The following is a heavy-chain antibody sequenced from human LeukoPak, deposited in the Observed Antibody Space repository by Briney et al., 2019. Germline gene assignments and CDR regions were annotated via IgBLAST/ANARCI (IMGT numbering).Heavy chain of an antibody. CDR2: IIPIFGTA. CDR1: GGTFSSYA. Sequence: SVNVSCKASGGTFSSYAISWVRQAPGQGLEWMGGIIPIFGTANYAQKFQGRVTITADESTSTAYMELSSLRSEDTAVYYCARSSDSSGYHAYYYYYGMDVWGQGTTVTVSS. J-gene: IGHJ6*02. V-gene: IGHV1-69*13. CDR3: ARSSDSSGYHAYYYYYGMDV. D-gene: IGHD3-22*01.